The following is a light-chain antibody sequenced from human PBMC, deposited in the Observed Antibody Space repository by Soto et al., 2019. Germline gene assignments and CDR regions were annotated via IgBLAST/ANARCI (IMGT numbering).Light chain of an antibody. V-gene: IGLV7-43*01. CDR2: STS. CDR1: TGAVTGGYY. J-gene: IGLJ2*01. Sequence: QSVVTQEPSLTVSPGGTVTLTCASSTGAVTGGYYPNWFQRKPGQAPRPLIYSTSNKHSWTPARFSGSLLGGKAALTLSGVQPEDEAEYYWLLYYGGAQLIFGGGTKVTVL. CDR3: LLYYGGAQLI.